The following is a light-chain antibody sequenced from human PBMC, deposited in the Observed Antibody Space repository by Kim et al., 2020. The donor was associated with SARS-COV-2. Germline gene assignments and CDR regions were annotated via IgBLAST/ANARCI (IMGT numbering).Light chain of an antibody. J-gene: IGKJ5*01. CDR2: DGS. CDR1: QSVSSY. CDR3: HHRSEWPRGA. V-gene: IGKV3-11*01. Sequence: EIVLTQSPGSLSLSPGDRATLSCRASQSVSSYFAWYQQKPGQPPRLLIYDGSVRATGVPARFRGSGYGTDFTLTIDSLEPEDFVVYYCHHRSEWPRGAFGQGTRLEIK.